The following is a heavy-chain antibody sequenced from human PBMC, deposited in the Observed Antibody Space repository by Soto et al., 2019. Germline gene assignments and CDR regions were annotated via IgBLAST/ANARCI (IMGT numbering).Heavy chain of an antibody. CDR2: IWNDGSNK. Sequence: VQLVESGGGVVQPGTSLRLSCAVSGFTVSTYGMHWVRQAPGKGLEWVAVIWNDGSNKYYADSVKGRFTISRDNSQNTVYLQMNSLRSDDTAVYYCASRSPALDYWGQGTLVTVSS. CDR3: ASRSPALDY. V-gene: IGHV3-33*01. CDR1: GFTVSTYG. J-gene: IGHJ4*02. D-gene: IGHD2-2*01.